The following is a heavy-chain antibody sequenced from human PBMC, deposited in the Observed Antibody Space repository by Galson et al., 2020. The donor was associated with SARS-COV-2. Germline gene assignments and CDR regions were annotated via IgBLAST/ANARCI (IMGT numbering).Heavy chain of an antibody. CDR3: ARSTKITVTLFDY. J-gene: IGHJ4*02. CDR2: IKQDGSEK. V-gene: IGHV3-7*01. Sequence: GGSLRLSCAASGFTFSSYWMSWVRQAPGKGLEWVANIKQDGSEKYYVDSVKGRFTISRDNAKNSLYLQMNSLRAEDTAVYYCARSTKITVTLFDYWGQGTLVTVSS. D-gene: IGHD4-17*01. CDR1: GFTFSSYW.